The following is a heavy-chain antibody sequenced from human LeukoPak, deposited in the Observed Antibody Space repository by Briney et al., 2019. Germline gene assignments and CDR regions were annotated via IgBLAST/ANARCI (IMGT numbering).Heavy chain of an antibody. J-gene: IGHJ4*02. CDR3: AKAYYYDSSGSPPYFDY. D-gene: IGHD3-22*01. CDR2: ISWNSGSI. CDR1: GFTFDDYA. Sequence: HPGRSLRLSCAASGFTFDDYAMHWVRQAPGKGLEWVSGISWNSGSIGYADSVKGRFTISRDNAKNSLYLQMNSVRAEDTALYYCAKAYYYDSSGSPPYFDYWGQGTLVTVSS. V-gene: IGHV3-9*01.